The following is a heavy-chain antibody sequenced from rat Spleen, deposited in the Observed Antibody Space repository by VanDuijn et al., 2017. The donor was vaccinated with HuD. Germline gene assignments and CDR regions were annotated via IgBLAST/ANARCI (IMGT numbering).Heavy chain of an antibody. V-gene: IGHV3-3*01. CDR2: INGAGST. Sequence: EVQLQESGPGLVKPSQSLSLTCSVTGYSITSSYRWNWIRKFPGNKLEWMGYINGAGSTNYNPSLKSRISITRDTSKNQVFLQVNSVTTEDTATYYCARSRYNNYWFDHWGQGTLVTVSS. CDR3: ARSRYNNYWFDH. D-gene: IGHD1-10*01. J-gene: IGHJ3*01. CDR1: GYSITSSYR.